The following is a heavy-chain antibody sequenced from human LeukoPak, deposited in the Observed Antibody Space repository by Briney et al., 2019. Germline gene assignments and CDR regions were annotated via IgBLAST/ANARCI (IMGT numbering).Heavy chain of an antibody. CDR2: INPNSGGT. CDR1: GYTFTGYY. CDR3: ARVYEAGVGCYYDSSGSIDAFDI. Sequence: ASVKVSCRASGYTFTGYYMHWVRQAPGQGLEWMGWINPNSGGTNYAQKFQGRVTMTRDTSISTAYMELSRLRSDDTAVYYCARVYEAGVGCYYDSSGSIDAFDIWGQGTMVTVSS. D-gene: IGHD3-22*01. V-gene: IGHV1-2*02. J-gene: IGHJ3*02.